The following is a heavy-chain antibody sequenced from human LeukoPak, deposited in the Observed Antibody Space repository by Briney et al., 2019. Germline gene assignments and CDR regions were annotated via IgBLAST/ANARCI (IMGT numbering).Heavy chain of an antibody. V-gene: IGHV1-18*01. D-gene: IGHD2-21*02. CDR1: GYTFAIYG. CDR2: ISPYDGDT. CDR3: ARDYCTRGGDCYKEDLFDP. Sequence: ASVKVSCKPSGYTFAIYGISWVRPAPGQGLEWMAWISPYDGDTNYAQNFEGRVTMTTETSTSTAYMELRSLRSDDTAIYYCARDYCTRGGDCYKEDLFDPWGQGTLVTVSS. J-gene: IGHJ5*02.